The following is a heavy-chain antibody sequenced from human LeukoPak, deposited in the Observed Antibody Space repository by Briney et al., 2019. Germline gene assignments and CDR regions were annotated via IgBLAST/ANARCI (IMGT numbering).Heavy chain of an antibody. Sequence: SVKVSCKASGFTFTSSAMQWVRQARGQRLEWIGWIVVGSGNTNYAQKFQERVTITRDMSTSTAYMELRSPRSDDTAVYYCARTSHYVDIAATIPYGIYYFDYWGQGTLVTVSS. CDR2: IVVGSGNT. J-gene: IGHJ4*02. CDR1: GFTFTSSA. D-gene: IGHD5-12*01. CDR3: ARTSHYVDIAATIPYGIYYFDY. V-gene: IGHV1-58*02.